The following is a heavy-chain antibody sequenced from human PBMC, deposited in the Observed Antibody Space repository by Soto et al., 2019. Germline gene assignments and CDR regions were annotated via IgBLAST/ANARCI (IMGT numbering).Heavy chain of an antibody. Sequence: VGSLRLSCAASVCTFSSYSMNWVRHTPGKWLEWVSSISSSSSYIYYADSVKGRFTISRDNAKNSLYLKMKSLRAEDTAVYYCARNLPTYSNSVGWFEPLGQGTLGIVS. J-gene: IGHJ5*02. D-gene: IGHD4-4*01. CDR2: ISSSSSYI. V-gene: IGHV3-21*01. CDR3: ARNLPTYSNSVGWFEP. CDR1: VCTFSSYS.